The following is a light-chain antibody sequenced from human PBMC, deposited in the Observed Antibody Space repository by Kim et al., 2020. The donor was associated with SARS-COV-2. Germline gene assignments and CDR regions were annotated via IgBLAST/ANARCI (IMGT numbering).Light chain of an antibody. CDR2: DAS. J-gene: IGKJ4*01. CDR1: QDIKKY. V-gene: IGKV1-33*01. CDR3: QQYLNFLT. Sequence: SASVGDRVTITCQARQDIKKYLNWYQQKPGKAPKLLIYDASNLETGVPSRFSGSGSGTDFIFTITSLQPEDIATYYCQQYLNFLTFGGGTKVDIK.